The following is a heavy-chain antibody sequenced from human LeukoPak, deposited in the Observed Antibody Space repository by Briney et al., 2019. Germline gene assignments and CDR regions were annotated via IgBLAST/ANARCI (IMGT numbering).Heavy chain of an antibody. CDR3: AKVHLTYYYDSSGYGFQDY. CDR2: ISYDGGNK. V-gene: IGHV3-30*18. J-gene: IGHJ4*02. D-gene: IGHD3-22*01. Sequence: GGSLRLSCAASGFTFSSYSMHWVRQAPGKGLERVTVISYDGGNKFYADSVRGRFTISRDNSKNTVYLQMNSLRPEDTAVYYCAKVHLTYYYDSSGYGFQDYWGQGTLVTVSS. CDR1: GFTFSSYS.